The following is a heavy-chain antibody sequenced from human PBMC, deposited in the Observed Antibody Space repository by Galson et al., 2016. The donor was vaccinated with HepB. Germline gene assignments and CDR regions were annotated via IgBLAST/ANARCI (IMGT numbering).Heavy chain of an antibody. CDR3: AGQGVGATMDY. CDR1: GFPFSDYG. CDR2: LSHDGIHE. Sequence: SLRLSCAASGFPFSDYGMHWVRQAPGKGLEWMSVLSHDGIHEYFTDSLKGRLTIPRDNSKNTLYMQLNSLRPEDTAVYYCAGQGVGATMDYWGRGTLVTVSS. V-gene: IGHV3-30*03. J-gene: IGHJ4*02. D-gene: IGHD1-26*01.